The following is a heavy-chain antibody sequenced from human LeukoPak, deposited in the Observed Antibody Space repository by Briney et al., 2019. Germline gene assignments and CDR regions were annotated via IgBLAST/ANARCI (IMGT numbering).Heavy chain of an antibody. CDR2: ISSSSNTI. V-gene: IGHV3-48*02. D-gene: IGHD6-19*01. CDR3: ARVSSGWFYYFDY. CDR1: GFTFSSYS. J-gene: IGHJ4*02. Sequence: HTGGSLRLSCAASGFTFSSYSMNWVRQAPGKGLEWVSYISSSSNTIYYADSVKGRFTTSRDNAKNSLFLQMNSLRDEDTAVYYCARVSSGWFYYFDYWGQGTLVTVSS.